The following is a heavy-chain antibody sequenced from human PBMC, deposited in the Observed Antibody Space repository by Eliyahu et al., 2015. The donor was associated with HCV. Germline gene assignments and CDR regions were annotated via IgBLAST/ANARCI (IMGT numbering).Heavy chain of an antibody. J-gene: IGHJ4*02. Sequence: EVQLVESGGGLVQPGGSLRLSCXAXGFIVSSSYMSWVRQAPGKGLEWVSVIYSGGGTYYADSVKGRFTISRDSSKNTLYLQMNSLRAEDTAVYYCAREGDNYDSSGKFDYWGQGTLVTVSS. V-gene: IGHV3-66*01. CDR3: AREGDNYDSSGKFDY. CDR2: IYSGGGT. D-gene: IGHD3-22*01. CDR1: GFIVSSSY.